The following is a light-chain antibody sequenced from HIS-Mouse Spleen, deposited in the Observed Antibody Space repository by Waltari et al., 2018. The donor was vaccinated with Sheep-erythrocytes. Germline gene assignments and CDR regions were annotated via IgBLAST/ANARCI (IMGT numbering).Light chain of an antibody. CDR3: QQYYSYPPWT. CDR1: QSISSY. V-gene: IGKV1-39*01. J-gene: IGKJ2*02. CDR2: AAS. Sequence: DIQMTQSPSSLSASVGDRVTITCRASQSISSYLNWYQQKPGKAPKLLIYAASSLQSGVPSRFSGSGSGTDFTLTISSLQPEDFATYYCQQYYSYPPWTFGQGTKLEIK.